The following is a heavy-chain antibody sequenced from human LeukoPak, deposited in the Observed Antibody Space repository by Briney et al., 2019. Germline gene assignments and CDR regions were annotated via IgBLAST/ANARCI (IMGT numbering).Heavy chain of an antibody. CDR2: IYSGGST. CDR3: ASRRDYYGMDV. V-gene: IGHV3-66*01. J-gene: IGHJ6*02. CDR1: GFTVSSNY. Sequence: PGGSLRLSCAASGFTVSSNYMSWVRQAPGQGLEWVSVIYSGGSTYYADSVKGRFTISRDNSKNTLYLQMNSLRAEDTAVYYCASRRDYYGMDVWGQGTTVTVSS.